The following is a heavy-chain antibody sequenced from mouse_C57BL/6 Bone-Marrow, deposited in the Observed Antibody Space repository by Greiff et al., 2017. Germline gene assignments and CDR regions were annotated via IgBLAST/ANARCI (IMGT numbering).Heavy chain of an antibody. CDR3: ARYSNPFAMDY. J-gene: IGHJ4*01. D-gene: IGHD2-5*01. CDR2: IHPNSGST. CDR1: GYTFTSYW. V-gene: IGHV1-64*01. Sequence: QVQLKQPGAELVKPGASVKLSCKASGYTFTSYWMHWVKQRPGQGLEWIGMIHPNSGSTNYNEKFKSKATLTVDKSSSTAYMQLSSLTSEDSAVYDCARYSNPFAMDYWGQGTSVTVSS.